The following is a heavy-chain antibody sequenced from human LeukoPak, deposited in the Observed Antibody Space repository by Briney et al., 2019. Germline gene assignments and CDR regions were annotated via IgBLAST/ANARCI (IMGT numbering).Heavy chain of an antibody. Sequence: GESLRLSCVASGFTVSTKYMSWVRQAPGKGLEWVSVIYSGGRTYYADSVKGRFSISRDNSKNTLYLQMNSLRAEDTAVYYCARDMTTVLDFDYWGQGTLVTVAS. CDR2: IYSGGRT. D-gene: IGHD4-11*01. CDR1: GFTVSTKY. V-gene: IGHV3-66*02. CDR3: ARDMTTVLDFDY. J-gene: IGHJ4*02.